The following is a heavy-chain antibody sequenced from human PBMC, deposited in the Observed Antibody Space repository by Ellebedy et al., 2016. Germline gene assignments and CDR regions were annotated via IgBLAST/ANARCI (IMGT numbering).Heavy chain of an antibody. Sequence: GGSLRLSCAASGFTFSSYWMSWVRQAPGKGLEWVAVISCDGSNKYYADSVKGRFTISRDNSKNTLYLQMNSLRTEDTAMFYCARSPQHFYYFDYWGQGTLVTVSS. CDR1: GFTFSSYW. D-gene: IGHD3-3*02. V-gene: IGHV3-30-3*01. CDR2: ISCDGSNK. CDR3: ARSPQHFYYFDY. J-gene: IGHJ4*02.